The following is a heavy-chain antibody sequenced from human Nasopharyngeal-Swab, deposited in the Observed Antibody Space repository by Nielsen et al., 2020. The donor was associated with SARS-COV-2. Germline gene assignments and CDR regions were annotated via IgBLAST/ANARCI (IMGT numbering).Heavy chain of an antibody. CDR1: VYTLTELS. Sequence: SVNVSCKVSVYTLTELSMHWLRQAPGKGLEWMGGFDPEDGETIYAQKFQGRVTMTEDTSTDTDYMELSSLRSEDTAVYYCATRIHLGFDPWGQGTLVTVSS. CDR3: ATRIHLGFDP. J-gene: IGHJ5*02. D-gene: IGHD2-15*01. V-gene: IGHV1-24*01. CDR2: FDPEDGET.